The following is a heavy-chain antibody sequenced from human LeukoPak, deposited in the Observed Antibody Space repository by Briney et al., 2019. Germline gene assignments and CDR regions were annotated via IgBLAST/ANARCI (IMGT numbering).Heavy chain of an antibody. CDR2: ISYSGST. V-gene: IGHV4-31*03. Sequence: SSETLSLTCTVSGGSISSGGHYWSWIRQHPGKGLKWIAYISYSGSTYYNPSLKSRIIISVDTSKNRFSLKLSSVTAADTAVYFCARGAFNYYDTIGYSNDAFDIWGQGTMVTVSS. J-gene: IGHJ3*02. CDR1: GGSISSGGHY. CDR3: ARGAFNYYDTIGYSNDAFDI. D-gene: IGHD3-22*01.